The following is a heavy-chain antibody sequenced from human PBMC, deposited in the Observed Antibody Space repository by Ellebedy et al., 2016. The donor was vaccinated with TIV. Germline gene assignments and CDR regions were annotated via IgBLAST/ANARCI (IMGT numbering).Heavy chain of an antibody. CDR1: GFTFSSNA. V-gene: IGHV3-30*03. CDR2: ISYDGSNK. CDR3: ARGTDYGMDV. D-gene: IGHD3/OR15-3a*01. J-gene: IGHJ6*02. Sequence: GESLKISXAASGFTFSSNAMDWVRQAPGKGLEWVAFISYDGSNKWYADSVKGRFTISRDNSKSTLYLQMNSLSAEDTAVYYCARGTDYGMDVWGQGTTVAVSS.